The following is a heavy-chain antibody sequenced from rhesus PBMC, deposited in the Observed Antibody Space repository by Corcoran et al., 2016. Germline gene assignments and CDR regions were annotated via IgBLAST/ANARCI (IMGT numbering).Heavy chain of an antibody. V-gene: IGHV4S10*01. CDR2: VNESKTAN. CDR3: ARGYCTGGGCYGVVHFDF. CDR1: GGSISDSYC. Sequence: QVQLQESGPGVVQPSETLSLPCAVSGGSISDSYCWGLIRQPPGKGLEWIGYVNESKTANNYHPSLKSRVTSAKDTSKNQFSVNVSSVTAADTAVYYWARGYCTGGGCYGVVHFDFWGQGVLVTVSS. D-gene: IGHD2-21*01. J-gene: IGHJ4*01.